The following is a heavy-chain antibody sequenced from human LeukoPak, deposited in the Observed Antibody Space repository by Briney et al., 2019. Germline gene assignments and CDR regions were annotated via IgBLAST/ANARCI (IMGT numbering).Heavy chain of an antibody. Sequence: PGGSLRLSCAASGFTVSSNYMSWVRQAPGKGLEWVSVIYSGGSTYYADSVKGRFTISRDNAKNSLYLQMNSLRADDTAFYYCAKDMAVAGAAYFQHWGQGTLVTVSS. CDR1: GFTVSSNY. J-gene: IGHJ1*01. V-gene: IGHV3-53*05. D-gene: IGHD6-19*01. CDR3: AKDMAVAGAAYFQH. CDR2: IYSGGST.